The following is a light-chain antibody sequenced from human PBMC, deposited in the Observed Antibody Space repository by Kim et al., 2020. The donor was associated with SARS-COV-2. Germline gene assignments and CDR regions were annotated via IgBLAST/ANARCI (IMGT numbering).Light chain of an antibody. V-gene: IGKV3-11*01. CDR1: QSISRF. Sequence: LSPGERATLSCRASQSISRFLAWYQQKPGQAPRLLIYDASNRATGIPARFSGSGSGTDFTLTISSLEPEDFAVYYCQQRDSWPLTFGGGTNVEIK. CDR3: QQRDSWPLT. J-gene: IGKJ4*01. CDR2: DAS.